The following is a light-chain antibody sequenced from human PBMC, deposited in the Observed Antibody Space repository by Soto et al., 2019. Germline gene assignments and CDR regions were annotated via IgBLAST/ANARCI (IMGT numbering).Light chain of an antibody. J-gene: IGKJ1*01. CDR1: QTINNW. Sequence: DIQMTQSPSTLSASVGDRVTIACRASQTINNWLAWYQQKPGKAPKLLIYHVSTLESGVPSRFSGSGSRTEFTLTISSLQPDDFATYYCQQYNTFSTFGQGTKVEIK. CDR3: QQYNTFST. CDR2: HVS. V-gene: IGKV1-5*01.